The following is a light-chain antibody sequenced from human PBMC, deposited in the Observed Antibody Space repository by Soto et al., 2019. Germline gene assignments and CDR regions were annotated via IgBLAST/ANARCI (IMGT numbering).Light chain of an antibody. CDR2: DVN. CDR3: TSWTTSTTMI. V-gene: IGLV2-14*03. Sequence: QSALTQPASVSGSPGQSITISCTGTSSVIGAYNYVSWYQQHPGKAPKLMIYDVNIRPSGVSNRFSGSKSGNTASLTISGLQAEDEADYYCTSWTTSTTMIFGGGTKLTVL. CDR1: SSVIGAYNY. J-gene: IGLJ2*01.